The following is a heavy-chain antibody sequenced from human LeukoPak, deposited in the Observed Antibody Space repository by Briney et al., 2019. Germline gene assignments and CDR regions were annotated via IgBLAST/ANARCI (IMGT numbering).Heavy chain of an antibody. Sequence: SETLSLSCSVSGGSIGTSNYYWGWVRQSPGKGLEWIGSMYYSGSTYYNPSLKSRVTMSADTSKNQVSLHLRSVTAADTAVYYCAGQYYDSTGYYYFDYWGQGTLVTVSS. CDR1: GGSIGTSNYY. CDR2: MYYSGST. CDR3: AGQYYDSTGYYYFDY. D-gene: IGHD3-22*01. J-gene: IGHJ4*02. V-gene: IGHV4-39*01.